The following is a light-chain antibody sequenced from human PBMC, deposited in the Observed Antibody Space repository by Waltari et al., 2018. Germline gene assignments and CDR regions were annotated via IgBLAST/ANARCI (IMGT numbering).Light chain of an antibody. Sequence: QSALPQPASVSGSPGQSIAISCTGTSSDVGAYNHVSWYQQPPGKAPKFVIYDVTQRPSGVSDRFSGSKSGNTASLTISGLQAEDEADYYCSSFTTSSTLVFGGGTKLTVL. CDR2: DVT. V-gene: IGLV2-14*01. J-gene: IGLJ2*01. CDR3: SSFTTSSTLV. CDR1: SSDVGAYNH.